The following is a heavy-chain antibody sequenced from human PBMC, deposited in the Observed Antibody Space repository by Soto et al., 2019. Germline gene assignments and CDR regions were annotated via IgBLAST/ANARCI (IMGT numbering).Heavy chain of an antibody. J-gene: IGHJ4*02. D-gene: IGHD1-1*01. V-gene: IGHV1-18*01. CDR2: ISAHNGKT. Sequence: QIHLVQSGAEVKKPGASVKVSCKGSGYGFTTYGITWVRQAPGQGLEWMAWISAHNGKTNYAQKLQGRVTVTRDTSTSTAYMELRSLRSDDTAVYYCARGRYGDYWGKGALVTVSS. CDR3: ARGRYGDY. CDR1: GYGFTTYG.